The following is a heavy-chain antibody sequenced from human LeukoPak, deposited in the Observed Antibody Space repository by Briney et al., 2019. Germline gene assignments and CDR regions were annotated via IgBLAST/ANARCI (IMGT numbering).Heavy chain of an antibody. Sequence: PGGSLRLSCAASGFTFSSYGMSWVRQAPGKGLEWVSGINWNGGSTGYADSVKGRFTISRDNAKNSLYLQMNSLRAEDTALYYCAREYLKYYDFWSGYTYWGQGTLVTVSS. CDR1: GFTFSSYG. CDR2: INWNGGST. D-gene: IGHD3-3*01. V-gene: IGHV3-20*04. CDR3: AREYLKYYDFWSGYTY. J-gene: IGHJ4*02.